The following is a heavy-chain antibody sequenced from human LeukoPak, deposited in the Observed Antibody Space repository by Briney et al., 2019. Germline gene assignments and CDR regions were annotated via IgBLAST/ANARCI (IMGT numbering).Heavy chain of an antibody. V-gene: IGHV1-69*05. Sequence: SVKVSCMASGGTFSSYAISWVRQAPGQGLEWMGGIIPIFGTANYAQKFQGRVTITTDESTSTAYMELSSLRSEDTAVYYCARGGRYCSSTSCYIEPTNWFDPWGQGTLVTVSS. CDR1: GGTFSSYA. CDR3: ARGGRYCSSTSCYIEPTNWFDP. J-gene: IGHJ5*02. CDR2: IIPIFGTA. D-gene: IGHD2-2*02.